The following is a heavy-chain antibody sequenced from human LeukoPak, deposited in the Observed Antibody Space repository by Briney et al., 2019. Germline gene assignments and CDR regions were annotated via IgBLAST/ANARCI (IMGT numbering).Heavy chain of an antibody. V-gene: IGHV4-39*01. CDR2: ISYSGST. CDR1: RGSINSSNHY. D-gene: IGHD3-10*01. J-gene: IGHJ4*02. Sequence: SETLSLTCIVSRGSINSSNHYWGWIRQSPEKGLEWIGCISYSGSTYYNPSLQSRVTISVDTSKNQFSLTLSSVTAADTAVYYCARLWFGELAFDYWGQGTLVTVSS. CDR3: ARLWFGELAFDY.